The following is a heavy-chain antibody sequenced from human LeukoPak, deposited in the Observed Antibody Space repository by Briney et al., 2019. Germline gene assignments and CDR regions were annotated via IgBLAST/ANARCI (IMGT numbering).Heavy chain of an antibody. Sequence: PGGSLRLSCAASGFTFSSYSTNWVRQAPGKGLEWVSSISSSSSYIYYADSVKGRFTISRDNAKNSLYLQMNSPRAEDTAIYYCAEDRGDYTNWFDPWGQGTLVTVSS. V-gene: IGHV3-21*01. CDR1: GFTFSSYS. J-gene: IGHJ5*02. CDR2: ISSSSSYI. D-gene: IGHD4-17*01. CDR3: AEDRGDYTNWFDP.